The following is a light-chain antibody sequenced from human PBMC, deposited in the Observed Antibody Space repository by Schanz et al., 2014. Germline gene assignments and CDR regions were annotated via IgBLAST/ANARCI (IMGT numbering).Light chain of an antibody. Sequence: EIVLTQSPGTLSLSPGERATLSCRASQTIRSNLAWYQQKPGQAPRLLIYGASTTATGIPARFSGSGSGTDFTLTISRLQPEDFAVYYCQQYTGSLPWTFGQGTRVEIK. CDR2: GAS. CDR3: QQYTGSLPWT. CDR1: QTIRSN. V-gene: IGKV3-20*01. J-gene: IGKJ1*01.